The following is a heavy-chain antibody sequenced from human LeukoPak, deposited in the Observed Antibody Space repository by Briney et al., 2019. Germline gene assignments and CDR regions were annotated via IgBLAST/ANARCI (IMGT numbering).Heavy chain of an antibody. CDR3: ARDLYNWNDWGAPFDY. D-gene: IGHD1-1*01. CDR2: IKQDGSEK. V-gene: IGHV3-7*01. J-gene: IGHJ4*02. CDR1: GFTFSNSW. Sequence: PGGSLRLSCAASGFTFSNSWMTWVRQAPGKGLEWVANIKQDGSEKYYVDSVKGRFTISRDNAKNSLYLQMNSLRAEDTAVYYCARDLYNWNDWGAPFDYWGQGTLVTVSS.